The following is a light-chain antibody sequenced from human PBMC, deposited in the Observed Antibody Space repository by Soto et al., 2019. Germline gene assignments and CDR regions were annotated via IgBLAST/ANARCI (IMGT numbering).Light chain of an antibody. J-gene: IGKJ2*01. Sequence: DIQMTQSPSTLSASVGDRVTITCRASQSISSWLAWYQQKPGNAPKLLIYDASSLESGVPSRFSGSGSGTEFTLTISSLQPDDFATYYCQQYNSYWYTFGQGTKLEIK. V-gene: IGKV1-5*01. CDR2: DAS. CDR1: QSISSW. CDR3: QQYNSYWYT.